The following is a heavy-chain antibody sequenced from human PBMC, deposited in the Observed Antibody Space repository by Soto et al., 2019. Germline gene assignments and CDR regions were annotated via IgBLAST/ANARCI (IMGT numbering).Heavy chain of an antibody. CDR2: IYYTGST. V-gene: IGHV4-59*08. J-gene: IGHJ4*02. CDR1: CGSISSYY. D-gene: IGHD5-12*01. Sequence: SETLSLTCTVSCGSISSYYWSWIRQPPGKGLEWIGYIYYTGSTNYNPSLKSRVTISVDTSKNQFSLSLTSVTAADTAVYYCARHSGGYNGFDFSYWGQGALVTVSS. CDR3: ARHSGGYNGFDFSY.